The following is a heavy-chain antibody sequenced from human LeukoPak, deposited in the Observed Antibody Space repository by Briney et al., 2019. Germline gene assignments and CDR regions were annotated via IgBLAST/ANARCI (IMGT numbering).Heavy chain of an antibody. J-gene: IGHJ4*02. Sequence: GASVKVSCKASGYTFINYAIHWVRQAPGQRLEWMGWIKAGNGDTEYPQTFQGRVTITRDTSASTAYMELSSLRSEDTAVYYCARDSSRGYSYFDYWGQGTLVTVSS. CDR3: ARDSSRGYSYFDY. D-gene: IGHD5-18*01. V-gene: IGHV1-3*01. CDR2: IKAGNGDT. CDR1: GYTFINYA.